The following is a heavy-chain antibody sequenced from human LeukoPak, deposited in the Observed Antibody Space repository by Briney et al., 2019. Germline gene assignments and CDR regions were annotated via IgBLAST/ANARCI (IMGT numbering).Heavy chain of an antibody. CDR1: GFTFSSSA. J-gene: IGHJ6*02. D-gene: IGHD3-3*01. V-gene: IGHV3-30*03. Sequence: GGSLRLSCAASGFTFSSSAMHWVRQAPGKGLEWVAVISYDESNKYYADSVKGRFTISRDNSKNTLYLQMNGLRAEDTAVYYCARGTDTKPFWSGYWVDVWGQGTTVTVSS. CDR2: ISYDESNK. CDR3: ARGTDTKPFWSGYWVDV.